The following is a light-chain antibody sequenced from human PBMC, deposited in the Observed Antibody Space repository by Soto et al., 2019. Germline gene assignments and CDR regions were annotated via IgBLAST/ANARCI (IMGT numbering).Light chain of an antibody. CDR1: QSVKNH. V-gene: IGKV3D-15*01. J-gene: IGKJ1*01. CDR2: DAS. Sequence: EIGLTQSPATLSASSGEGITLSCRASQSVKNHLAWYQHKPGQAPRLLFYDASIRATGIPARFSADGSGTEFTLVISSLQSEDAAVYYCQEYNAWPPGTFGQGTKVEIK. CDR3: QEYNAWPPGT.